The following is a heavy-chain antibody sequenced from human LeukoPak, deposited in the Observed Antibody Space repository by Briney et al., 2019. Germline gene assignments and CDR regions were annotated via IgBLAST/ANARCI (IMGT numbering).Heavy chain of an antibody. J-gene: IGHJ4*02. CDR3: ARTLGGHHYGYYFDY. D-gene: IGHD5-18*01. Sequence: ASVKVSCKASGYTFTAYYMHWVRQAPGQGLEWMGWINPNSGGTNTAQTFQGRVTMTRDTSISTAYMELRRLRPDDTAVYYCARTLGGHHYGYYFDYWGQGTLVTVSS. CDR2: INPNSGGT. V-gene: IGHV1-2*02. CDR1: GYTFTAYY.